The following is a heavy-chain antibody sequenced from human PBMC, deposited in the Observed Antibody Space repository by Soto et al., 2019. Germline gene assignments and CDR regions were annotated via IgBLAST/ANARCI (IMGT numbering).Heavy chain of an antibody. J-gene: IGHJ4*02. CDR2: INPSGGRT. CDR3: ARDYYDSSGYYSLDY. V-gene: IGHV1-46*01. D-gene: IGHD3-22*01. CDR1: GYTFTSYY. Sequence: QVQLVQSGAEVKKPGASVKVSCKASGYTFTSYYMHWGRQAPGQGLEWMGIINPSGGRTSYAQKFPGRVTMTRDTSTSRVYMELSSLRSEDTAVYYCARDYYDSSGYYSLDYWGQGTLVTVSS.